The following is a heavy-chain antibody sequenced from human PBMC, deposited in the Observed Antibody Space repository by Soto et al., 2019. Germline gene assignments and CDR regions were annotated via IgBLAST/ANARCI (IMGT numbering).Heavy chain of an antibody. CDR2: INPNSGGT. CDR1: GYTFTGYY. J-gene: IGHJ6*02. D-gene: IGHD3-9*01. Sequence: ASVKVSCKXSGYTFTGYYMHWVRQAPGQGLEWMGWINPNSGGTNYAQKFQGRVTMTRDTSISTAYMELSRLRSDDTAVYYCARVFPRLRYFDWPPYPPKYYGMDVWGQGTTVTVSS. CDR3: ARVFPRLRYFDWPPYPPKYYGMDV. V-gene: IGHV1-2*02.